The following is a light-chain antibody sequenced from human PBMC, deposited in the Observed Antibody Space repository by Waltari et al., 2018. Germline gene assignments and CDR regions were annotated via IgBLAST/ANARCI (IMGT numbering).Light chain of an antibody. CDR3: SAYGGRDNPWV. CDR2: ELS. CDR1: SSAVGASNS. J-gene: IGLJ3*02. Sequence: QSGLTQPPSASGSPGQYVTISCTGPSSAVGASNSVPCYQQHPGKAPQPIIYELSKRPSGVPDRFSGSKSGNTASLTVSRLQAEDEAEYHCSAYGGRDNPWVFGGGTKLTVL. V-gene: IGLV2-8*01.